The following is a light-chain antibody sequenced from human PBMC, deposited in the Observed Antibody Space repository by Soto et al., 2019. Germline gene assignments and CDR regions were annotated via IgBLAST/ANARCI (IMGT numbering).Light chain of an antibody. CDR1: QSISSY. CDR3: QQGYSTRWT. V-gene: IGKV1-39*01. Sequence: DIQMTQSPSSLSASVGDRVTITCRASQSISSYLNWYQQKPGKAPKLLIYAASSLQSGVPSRFSGSGSVTDFTLTISSLQSEDVATYYCQQGYSTRWTFGQRTKVEIK. CDR2: AAS. J-gene: IGKJ1*01.